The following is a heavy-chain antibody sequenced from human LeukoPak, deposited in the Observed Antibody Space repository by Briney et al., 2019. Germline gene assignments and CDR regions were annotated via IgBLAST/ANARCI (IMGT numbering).Heavy chain of an antibody. J-gene: IGHJ5*02. D-gene: IGHD4-17*01. CDR1: GGSISSSSYY. V-gene: IGHV4-39*07. CDR3: ARDESLMTTVTSWFDP. Sequence: SSETLSLTCTVSGGSISSSSYYWGWIRQPPGKGLEWIGSIYYSGSTYYNPSLKSRVTISVDTSKNQFSLKLSSVTAADTAVYYCARDESLMTTVTSWFDPWGQGTLVTVSS. CDR2: IYYSGST.